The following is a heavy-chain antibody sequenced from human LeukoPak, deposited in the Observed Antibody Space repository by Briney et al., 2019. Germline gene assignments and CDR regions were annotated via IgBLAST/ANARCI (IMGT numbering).Heavy chain of an antibody. CDR1: GYRFADYY. CDR3: ARDVRNQQPDPFDI. Sequence: GASVKVSCKTSGYRFADYYMHWVRQAPGQGLEWMGWINPNSGDTNYAQKFQGRVTMTRDTSISTAYMELTILRSDDTAVYYCARDVRNQQPDPFDIWGQGTMVTVSS. J-gene: IGHJ3*02. D-gene: IGHD1-14*01. CDR2: INPNSGDT. V-gene: IGHV1-2*02.